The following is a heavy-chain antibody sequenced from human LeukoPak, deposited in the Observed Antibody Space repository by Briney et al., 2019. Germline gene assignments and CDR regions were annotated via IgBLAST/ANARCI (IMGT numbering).Heavy chain of an antibody. CDR1: KFIFSHFG. D-gene: IGHD4-11*01. Sequence: GRSLTLSCAASKFIFSHFGMHWVRQAPGKGLEWVALIWSDGSNRYYADSVKGRFTVSRDNSHNTVYLQMNDLRPEDTAVYYCAKDAQRGFDYSNSLEKWGQGTLVTVSS. V-gene: IGHV3-33*06. CDR2: IWSDGSNR. CDR3: AKDAQRGFDYSNSLEK. J-gene: IGHJ4*02.